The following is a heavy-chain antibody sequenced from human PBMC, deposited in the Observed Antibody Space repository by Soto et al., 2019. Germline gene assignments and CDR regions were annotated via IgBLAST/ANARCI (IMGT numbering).Heavy chain of an antibody. CDR2: IYHSGST. D-gene: IGHD5-12*01. J-gene: IGHJ5*02. CDR3: ARDRLGWFDP. CDR1: GGSISSGGYS. Sequence: SETLSLPCAVSGGSISSGGYSWSWIRQPPGKGLEWIGYIYHSGSTYYNPSLKSRVTISVDRSKNQFSLKLSSVTAADTAVYYCARDRLGWFDPWGRGTLVTVSS. V-gene: IGHV4-30-2*01.